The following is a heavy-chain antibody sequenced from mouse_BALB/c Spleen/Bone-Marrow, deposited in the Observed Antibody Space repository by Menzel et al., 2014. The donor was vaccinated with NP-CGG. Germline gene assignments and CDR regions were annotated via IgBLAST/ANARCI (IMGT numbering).Heavy chain of an antibody. D-gene: IGHD1-2*01. CDR1: GYTFTDYS. CDR3: ARGIITLYYYTMDY. CDR2: IYPNNGGT. J-gene: IGHJ4*01. Sequence: VQLQQSGPELVKPGASVKISCKASGYTFTDYSMHWVKQSHGKSLEWIGYIYPNNGGTGYNQKFKNKATLTEDNSSSTAYMELRSLTSGDSVVYYCARGIITLYYYTMDYWGQGTSVTVSS. V-gene: IGHV1S29*02.